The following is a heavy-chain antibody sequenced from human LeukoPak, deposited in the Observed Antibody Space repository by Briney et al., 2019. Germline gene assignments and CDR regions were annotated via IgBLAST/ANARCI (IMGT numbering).Heavy chain of an antibody. D-gene: IGHD3-22*01. CDR2: IYSGGNT. CDR1: GLTVSSNC. J-gene: IGHJ4*02. CDR3: ARRAGDYSHPYDY. Sequence: GGSLRLSCAASGLTVSSNCMSWVRQAPGKGLEWVSFIYSGGNTYYADSVKGRFTISRDNSKNTVHLQMNSLRAEDTAVYYCARRAGDYSHPYDYWGQGALVTVSS. V-gene: IGHV3-53*01.